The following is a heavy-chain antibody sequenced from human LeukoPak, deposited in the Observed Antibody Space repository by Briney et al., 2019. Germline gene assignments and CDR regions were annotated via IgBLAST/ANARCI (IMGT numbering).Heavy chain of an antibody. D-gene: IGHD2-2*01. CDR1: GGSISSGDYY. J-gene: IGHJ6*02. CDR2: IYYSGST. V-gene: IGHV4-30-4*01. CDR3: ARVGCSSTSCYRYYYYGMDV. Sequence: PSETLSLTCTVSGGSISSGDYYWSWIRQPPGKGLEWIVYIYYSGSTYYNPSLKSRVTISVDTSKNQFSLKLSSVTAADTAVYYCARVGCSSTSCYRYYYYGMDVWGQGTTVTVSS.